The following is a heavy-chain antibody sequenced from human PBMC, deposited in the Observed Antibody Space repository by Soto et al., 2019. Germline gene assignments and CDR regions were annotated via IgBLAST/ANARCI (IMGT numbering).Heavy chain of an antibody. Sequence: SETLSLTCTVSGGSISSGDYYWSWIRQPPGKGLEWIGYIYYSGSTYYNPSLKSRVTISVDTSKNQFSLKLSSVTAADTAVYYCASRPPDYYDSSGYYEFRDYWGQGTLVTVSS. J-gene: IGHJ4*02. CDR1: GGSISSGDYY. D-gene: IGHD3-22*01. V-gene: IGHV4-30-4*01. CDR3: ASRPPDYYDSSGYYEFRDY. CDR2: IYYSGST.